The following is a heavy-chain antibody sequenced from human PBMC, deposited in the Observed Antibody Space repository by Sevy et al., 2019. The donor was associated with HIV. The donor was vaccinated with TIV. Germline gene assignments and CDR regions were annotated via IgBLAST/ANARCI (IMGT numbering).Heavy chain of an antibody. J-gene: IGHJ3*02. CDR2: ISNSPSYI. CDR3: ARRGGLTDEGFDI. V-gene: IGHV3-21*01. D-gene: IGHD3-16*01. Sequence: GGSLRLSCAASGFTFISFTMNWVREAPGKGLEWVSSISNSPSYIYYADSVKGRFTISRDNAKKALYLQMDSLRVEDAAVYYCARRGGLTDEGFDIWCQGTMVTVSS. CDR1: GFTFISFT.